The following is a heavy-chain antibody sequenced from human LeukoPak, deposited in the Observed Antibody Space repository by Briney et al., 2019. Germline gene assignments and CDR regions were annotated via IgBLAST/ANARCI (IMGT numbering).Heavy chain of an antibody. J-gene: IGHJ4*02. CDR3: ARDHLSGFFDY. Sequence: PGGSLRLSCAASGFTVSSNYMSWVRQAPGKGLEWVSVIYSGGSTYYADSVKGRFTISRDNSKNTLYLQMNSLRAEDTAVYYCARDHLSGFFDYWGQGTLVTVSS. V-gene: IGHV3-53*01. CDR2: IYSGGST. CDR1: GFTVSSNY.